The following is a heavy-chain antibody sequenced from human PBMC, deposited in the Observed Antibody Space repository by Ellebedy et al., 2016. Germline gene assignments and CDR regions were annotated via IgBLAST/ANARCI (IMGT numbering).Heavy chain of an antibody. CDR3: ARGGRTTGTTRSLEY. CDR1: GYTLISYG. V-gene: IGHV1-18*01. CDR2: ISAYDGNT. Sequence: ASVKVSXXASGYTLISYGITWVRQAPGQGLEWMGWISAYDGNTKYAQKLQGRVTMTTDTSTSTAYMELRSLRSDDTAVYYCARGGRTTGTTRSLEYWGQGTLVTVSS. D-gene: IGHD1-1*01. J-gene: IGHJ4*02.